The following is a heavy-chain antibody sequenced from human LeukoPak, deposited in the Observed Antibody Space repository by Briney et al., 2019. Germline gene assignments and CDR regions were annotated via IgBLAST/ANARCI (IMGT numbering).Heavy chain of an antibody. CDR1: GFTFSSYG. D-gene: IGHD5-12*01. CDR2: IHFDGTDK. CDR3: AKVKGSGYGGVYYGFDY. Sequence: GGSLRLSCAASGFTFSSYGMHWVRQAPGKGLEWMTFIHFDGTDKYYADSVKGRFTISRDNSKNTLYLQMTSLRAEDTAVYYCAKVKGSGYGGVYYGFDYWGQGALVTVSS. V-gene: IGHV3-30*02. J-gene: IGHJ4*02.